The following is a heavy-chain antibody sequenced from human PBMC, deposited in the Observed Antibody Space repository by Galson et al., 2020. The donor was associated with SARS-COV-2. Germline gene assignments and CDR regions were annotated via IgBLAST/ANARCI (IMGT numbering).Heavy chain of an antibody. Sequence: SGPTLVKPTQTLTLTCTFSGFSLSTSGRCVSWSRQPPGKALEWPAPMDWDDDKYYSTSLKTRLTISKDTSKNQVVLTMTNMDPVDTATYYCARTRITLMVGEDWYFGLWGRGTLVTVSS. CDR2: MDWDDDK. CDR3: ARTRITLMVGEDWYFGL. V-gene: IGHV2-70*01. D-gene: IGHD3-22*01. CDR1: GFSLSTSGRC. J-gene: IGHJ2*01.